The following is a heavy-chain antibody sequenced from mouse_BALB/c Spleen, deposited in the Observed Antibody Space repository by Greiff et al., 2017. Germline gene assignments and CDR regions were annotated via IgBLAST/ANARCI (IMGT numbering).Heavy chain of an antibody. CDR2: ISYSGST. Sequence: EVQLQQSGPGLVKPSQSLSLTCTVTGYSITSDYAWNWIRQFPGNKLEWMGYISYSGSTSYNPSLKSRISITRDTSKNQFFLQLNSVTTEDTATYYCARIEYGNYYYAMDDWGQGTSVTVSS. CDR1: GYSITSDYA. V-gene: IGHV3-2*02. J-gene: IGHJ4*01. CDR3: ARIEYGNYYYAMDD. D-gene: IGHD2-10*02.